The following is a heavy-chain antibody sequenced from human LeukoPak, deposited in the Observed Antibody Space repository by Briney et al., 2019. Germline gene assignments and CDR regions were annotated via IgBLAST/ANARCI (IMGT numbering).Heavy chain of an antibody. V-gene: IGHV3-30-3*01. CDR3: ARDWRGYCSGGSCYEGDWFDP. D-gene: IGHD2-15*01. CDR2: ISYDGSNK. J-gene: IGHJ5*02. Sequence: TGGSLRLSSAASGFTFSSYAMHWVRQAPGKGLEWVAVISYDGSNKYYADSVKGRFTISRDNSKNTLYLQVNSLRAEDTAVYYCARDWRGYCSGGSCYEGDWFDPWGQGTLVTVSS. CDR1: GFTFSSYA.